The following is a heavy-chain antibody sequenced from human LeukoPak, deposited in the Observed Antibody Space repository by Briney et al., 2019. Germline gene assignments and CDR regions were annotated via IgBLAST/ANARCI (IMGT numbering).Heavy chain of an antibody. CDR2: ICYSGSYSGTT. J-gene: IGHJ5*02. CDR1: GGSVSDYY. Sequence: PSETLSLTCTISGGSVSDYYWSWIRQPPGKGLEWIGSICYSGSYSGTTYYNPSLKSRVTISVDTSKNQFSLKLSSLTAADTAVYYCARDWKPGHMSPWSQGTLVTVSS. D-gene: IGHD1-1*01. CDR3: ARDWKPGHMSP. V-gene: IGHV4-39*07.